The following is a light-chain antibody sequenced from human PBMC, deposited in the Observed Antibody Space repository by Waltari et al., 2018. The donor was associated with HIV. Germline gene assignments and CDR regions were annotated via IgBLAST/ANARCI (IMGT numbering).Light chain of an antibody. Sequence: QSVLTQPPSGSGAPGPRVTISCTGHSPNIGADFDVSWYQHFPGPVPRLLIYNDVRRVARVPDCFAASKSGTSASLAIAGLQAADEDHYYCQSYDSSLDNMVFGGGTKLTVL. J-gene: IGLJ2*01. CDR3: QSYDSSLDNMV. V-gene: IGLV1-40*01. CDR1: SPNIGADFD. CDR2: NDV.